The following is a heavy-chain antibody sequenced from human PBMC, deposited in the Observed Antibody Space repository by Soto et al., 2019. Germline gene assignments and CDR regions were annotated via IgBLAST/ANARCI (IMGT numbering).Heavy chain of an antibody. CDR2: IYYSGST. Sequence: TLALTCTVSGGSISRGVYYWSLIRQTPGKGLEWIGYIYYSGSTYYNPSLKSRVTISVDRSKNQFSLKLSSVTAADTAIYYFVIGRGAEGVDY. CDR3: VIGRGAEGVDY. D-gene: IGHD1-26*01. CDR1: GGSISRGVYY. V-gene: IGHV4-30-4*08. J-gene: IGHJ4*01.